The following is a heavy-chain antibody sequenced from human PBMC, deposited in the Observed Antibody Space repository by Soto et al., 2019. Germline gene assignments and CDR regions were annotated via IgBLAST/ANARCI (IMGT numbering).Heavy chain of an antibody. CDR2: INAGNGNT. CDR3: ASSLWFWYDY. V-gene: IGHV1-3*01. Sequence: ASVKVSCKASGYTFTNYAMHWVRQAPGQRLEWMGWINAGNGNTKYSRKFQGRVTITRDTSASTAYMELSSLRSEDTAVYYCASSLWFWYDYWGQGTLVTSPQ. J-gene: IGHJ4*02. D-gene: IGHD3-10*01. CDR1: GYTFTNYA.